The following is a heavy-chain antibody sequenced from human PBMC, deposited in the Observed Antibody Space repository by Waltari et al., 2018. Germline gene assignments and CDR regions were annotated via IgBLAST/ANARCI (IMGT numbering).Heavy chain of an antibody. CDR3: ARELSYYDSSVYWFDP. D-gene: IGHD3-22*01. J-gene: IGHJ5*02. Sequence: QVQLVQSGAEVKKPGASVKVSCKASGYTFTSYAMHWVGPAPGQRLEWMGWINAGNGNTKYSQEFQGRVTITRDTSASTAYMELSSLRSVDMAVYYCARELSYYDSSVYWFDPWGQGTLVTVSS. V-gene: IGHV1-3*03. CDR1: GYTFTSYA. CDR2: INAGNGNT.